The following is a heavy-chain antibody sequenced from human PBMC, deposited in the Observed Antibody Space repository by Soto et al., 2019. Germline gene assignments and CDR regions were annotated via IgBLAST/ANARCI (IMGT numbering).Heavy chain of an antibody. CDR1: GFTFGNYG. CDR3: ARVICLLRSSGWPFVF. J-gene: IGHJ4*02. CDR2: ISHDGINK. D-gene: IGHD6-19*01. Sequence: PGGSLRLSCAVSGFTFGNYGMHGVRQAPGKGLEWVAVISHDGINKYYADSVKGRFTISRDNSENTLYLQMNSLRADDTAVYYCARVICLLRSSGWPFVFWGQGILVTV. V-gene: IGHV3-30*03.